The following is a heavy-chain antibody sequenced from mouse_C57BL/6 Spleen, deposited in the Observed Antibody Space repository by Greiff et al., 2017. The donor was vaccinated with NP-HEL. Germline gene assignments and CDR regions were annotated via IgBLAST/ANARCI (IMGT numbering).Heavy chain of an antibody. D-gene: IGHD1-1*01. CDR1: GFTFSSYG. Sequence: EVNVVESGGDLVKPGGSPKLSCAASGFTFSSYGMSWVRQTPDKRLAWVATISSGGSYTYYPDSVKGRFTISRDNAKNTLYLQMSSLKSEDTAMYYCARVYYGSSSWFAYWGQGTLVTVSA. J-gene: IGHJ3*01. CDR3: ARVYYGSSSWFAY. V-gene: IGHV5-6*01. CDR2: ISSGGSYT.